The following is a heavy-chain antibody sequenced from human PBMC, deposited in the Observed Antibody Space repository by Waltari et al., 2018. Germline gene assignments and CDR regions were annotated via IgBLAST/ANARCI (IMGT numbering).Heavy chain of an antibody. D-gene: IGHD6-13*01. J-gene: IGHJ4*02. CDR2: IYYRGST. Sequence: QVQLQESGPGLVKPSETLSLTCTVSGGSISSYYWSWIRQPPGKGLEWIGYIYYRGSTNYNPSLKSRVTISVDTSKNQFSLKLSSVTAADTAVYYCARRSSSSWYDFDYWGQGTLVTVSS. CDR3: ARRSSSSWYDFDY. CDR1: GGSISSYY. V-gene: IGHV4-59*08.